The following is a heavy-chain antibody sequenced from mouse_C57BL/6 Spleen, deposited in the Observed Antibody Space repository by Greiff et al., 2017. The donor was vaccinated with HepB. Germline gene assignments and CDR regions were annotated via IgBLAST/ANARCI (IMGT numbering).Heavy chain of an antibody. J-gene: IGHJ2*01. V-gene: IGHV1-42*01. CDR3: ARSQNYGSSYPPDY. CDR1: GYSFTGYY. CDR2: INPSTGGT. Sequence: EVQLQQSGPELVKPGASVKISCKASGYSFTGYYMNWVKQSPEKSLEWIGEINPSTGGTTYNQKFKAKATLTVDKSSSTAYMQLKSLTSEDSAVYYCARSQNYGSSYPPDYWGQGTTLTVSS. D-gene: IGHD1-1*01.